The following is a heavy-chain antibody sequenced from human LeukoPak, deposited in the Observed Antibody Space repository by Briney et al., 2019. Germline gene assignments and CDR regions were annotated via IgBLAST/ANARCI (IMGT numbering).Heavy chain of an antibody. D-gene: IGHD5-18*01. Sequence: GASVKVSCKASGFTFTSSAVQWVRQARGQRLEWIGWIVVGSGNTNYAQKFQERVTITRDMSTSTAYMELSSLRSEDTAVYYCAADGDTAMGSYYYYYMDVWGKGTTVTVSS. CDR2: IVVGSGNT. J-gene: IGHJ6*03. CDR3: AADGDTAMGSYYYYYMDV. V-gene: IGHV1-58*01. CDR1: GFTFTSSA.